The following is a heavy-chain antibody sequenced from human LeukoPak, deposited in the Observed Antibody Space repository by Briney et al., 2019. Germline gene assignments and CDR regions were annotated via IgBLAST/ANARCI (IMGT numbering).Heavy chain of an antibody. CDR1: GFTFSTYW. D-gene: IGHD3-22*01. Sequence: PGGSLRLSCAASGFTFSTYWMHWVRQAPGKGLVWVSRINSDGSSTNYADSVKGRFTISRDNAKNTLYLQMNSLRAEDTAVYYCARGGAYYYDSTHALDIWGQGTMVTVSS. V-gene: IGHV3-74*01. CDR2: INSDGSST. CDR3: ARGGAYYYDSTHALDI. J-gene: IGHJ3*02.